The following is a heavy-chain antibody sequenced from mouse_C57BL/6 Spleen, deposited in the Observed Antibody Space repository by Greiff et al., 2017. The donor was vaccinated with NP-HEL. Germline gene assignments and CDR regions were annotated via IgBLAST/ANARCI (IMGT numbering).Heavy chain of an antibody. CDR1: GFTFSSYA. D-gene: IGHD2-1*01. J-gene: IGHJ4*01. CDR3: TRGYGNYYAMDY. Sequence: EVQRVESGEGLVKPGGSLKLSCAASGFTFSSYAMPWVRQTPEKRLEWVAYISSGGDYIYYADTVKGRFTISRDNARNTLYLQMSSLKSEDTAMYYCTRGYGNYYAMDYWGQGTSVTVSS. V-gene: IGHV5-9-1*02. CDR2: ISSGGDYI.